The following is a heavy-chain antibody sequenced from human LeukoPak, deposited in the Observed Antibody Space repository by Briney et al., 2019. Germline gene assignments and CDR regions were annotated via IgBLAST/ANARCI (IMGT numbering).Heavy chain of an antibody. V-gene: IGHV4-59*01. J-gene: IGHJ4*02. Sequence: SETLSLTCTVSGGSISSYYWSWIRQPPGKGLEWIGYIYYSGSTNYNPSLKSRVTISVDTSKNQFSLKLSSVAAADTAVYYCARDSGSGSYYNLMFDYWGQGTLVTVSS. CDR3: ARDSGSGSYYNLMFDY. CDR1: GGSISSYY. CDR2: IYYSGST. D-gene: IGHD3-10*01.